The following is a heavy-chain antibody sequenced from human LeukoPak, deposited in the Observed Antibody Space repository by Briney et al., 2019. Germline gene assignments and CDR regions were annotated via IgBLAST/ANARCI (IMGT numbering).Heavy chain of an antibody. V-gene: IGHV3-7*01. Sequence: PGGSLRLSCAVSGFTFSSYWMSWVRQAPGKGLEWVANIKQDGSEKYYVDSVKGRFTISRGNAKNSLYLQMNSLRAEDTAVYYCARDGMYDYVWGSYRAIDYWGQGTLVTVSS. CDR1: GFTFSSYW. D-gene: IGHD3-16*02. CDR2: IKQDGSEK. J-gene: IGHJ4*02. CDR3: ARDGMYDYVWGSYRAIDY.